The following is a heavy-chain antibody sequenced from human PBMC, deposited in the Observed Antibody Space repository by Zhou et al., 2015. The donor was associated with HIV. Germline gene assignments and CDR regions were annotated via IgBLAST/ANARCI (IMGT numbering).Heavy chain of an antibody. CDR1: GYTFTSYY. CDR2: INPSGGST. CDR3: ARVPLRYCSSTSCREEGYYFDY. D-gene: IGHD2-2*01. Sequence: QVQLVQSGSEVKKPGASVKVSCKASGYTFTSYYMHWVRQAPGQGLEWMGIINPSGGSTSYAQKFQGRVTMTRDTSTSTVYMELSSLRSEDTAVYYCARVPLRYCSSTSCREEGYYFDYWGQGTLVTVSS. V-gene: IGHV1-46*01. J-gene: IGHJ4*02.